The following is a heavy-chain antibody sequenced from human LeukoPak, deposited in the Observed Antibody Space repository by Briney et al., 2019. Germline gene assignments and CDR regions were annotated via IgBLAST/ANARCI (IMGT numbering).Heavy chain of an antibody. V-gene: IGHV4-61*02. CDR3: ARDRSGPAAAAGEYYYYYYMDV. Sequence: PSQTLSLTCTVSGGSISSGSYYWSWIRQPAGKGLEWIGRIYTSGSTNYNPSLKSRVTISVDTSKNQFSLKLSSVTAADTAVYYCARDRSGPAAAAGEYYYYYYMDVWGKGTTVTVSS. CDR2: IYTSGST. J-gene: IGHJ6*03. D-gene: IGHD6-13*01. CDR1: GGSISSGSYY.